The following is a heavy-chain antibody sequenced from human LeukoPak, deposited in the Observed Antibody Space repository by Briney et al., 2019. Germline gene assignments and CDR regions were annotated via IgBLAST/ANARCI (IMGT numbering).Heavy chain of an antibody. CDR3: ASSPGGSSGAFDI. J-gene: IGHJ3*02. CDR2: ISNSGSTI. D-gene: IGHD6-6*01. Sequence: GSLRLSCGASGFTFSDYYMSWIRQAPGKGLEWVSYISNSGSTIYYADSVKGRFTISRDNAKNSLYLQMNSLRAEDTAVYYCASSPGGSSGAFDIWGQGTMVTVSS. V-gene: IGHV3-11*04. CDR1: GFTFSDYY.